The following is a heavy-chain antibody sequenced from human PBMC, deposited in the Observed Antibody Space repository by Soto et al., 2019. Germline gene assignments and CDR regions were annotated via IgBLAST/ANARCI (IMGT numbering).Heavy chain of an antibody. Sequence: ASETLSLTCTVSGDSISSSNSHWGWTRQPPGKGLEYIGSVYYGGAIFYSGNIYYNPSLKSRVTISVDTSKNQFSLRLSSVTAADTGVYYCVRYDRINMRPYSPEGMHIWGQGTMVTVSS. D-gene: IGHD3-3*02. CDR1: GDSISSSNSH. V-gene: IGHV4-39*01. J-gene: IGHJ3*02. CDR3: VRYDRINMRPYSPEGMHI. CDR2: VYYGGAIFYSGNI.